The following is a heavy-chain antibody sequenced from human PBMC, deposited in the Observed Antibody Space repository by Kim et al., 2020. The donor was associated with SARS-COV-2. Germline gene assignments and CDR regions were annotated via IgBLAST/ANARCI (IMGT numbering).Heavy chain of an antibody. Sequence: SETLSLTCAVYGGSFSGYYWSWIRQPPGKGLEWIGEINHSGSTNYNPSLKSRVTISVDTSKNQFSLKLSSVTAADTAVYYCARGQFWSGYTRFDPWGQGTLVTVSS. D-gene: IGHD3-3*01. V-gene: IGHV4-34*01. CDR3: ARGQFWSGYTRFDP. J-gene: IGHJ5*02. CDR1: GGSFSGYY. CDR2: INHSGST.